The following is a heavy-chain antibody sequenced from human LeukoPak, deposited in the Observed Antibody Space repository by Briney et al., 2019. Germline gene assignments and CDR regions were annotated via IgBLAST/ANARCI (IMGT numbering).Heavy chain of an antibody. CDR3: ARHVSSSPQHRLYYHMDV. D-gene: IGHD6-6*01. Sequence: SATLSLTCAVSGGSISSYYWSWIRPPPGKGLGWIGYIYTSGSTNYNPSLKSRVTISVDTSKNQFSLKLSSVTAADTAVYYCARHVSSSPQHRLYYHMDVWGKGTTVTVSS. J-gene: IGHJ6*03. V-gene: IGHV4-4*09. CDR1: GGSISSYY. CDR2: IYTSGST.